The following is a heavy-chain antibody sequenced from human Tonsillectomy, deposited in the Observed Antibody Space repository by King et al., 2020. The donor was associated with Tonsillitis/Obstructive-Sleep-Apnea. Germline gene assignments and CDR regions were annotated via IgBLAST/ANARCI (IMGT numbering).Heavy chain of an antibody. V-gene: IGHV3-21*01. CDR2: ISSSSSHI. Sequence: VQLVESGGGLVKPGGSLRLSCAASGFTFSSYSMNWVRQAPGKGLEWVSSISSSSSHIYYADSVKGRFTISRDNAKNSLYLQMNSLRAEDTAVYYCARISNWGSGYFDYWGQGTLVTVSS. CDR3: ARISNWGSGYFDY. D-gene: IGHD7-27*01. CDR1: GFTFSSYS. J-gene: IGHJ4*02.